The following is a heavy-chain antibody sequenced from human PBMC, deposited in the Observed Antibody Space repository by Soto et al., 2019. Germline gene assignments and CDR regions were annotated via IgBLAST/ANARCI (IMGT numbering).Heavy chain of an antibody. CDR2: ISSNGGST. D-gene: IGHD3-3*01. CDR1: GFTFSSYA. CDR3: ARWSDHYYYHYMDV. J-gene: IGHJ6*03. Sequence: PGGSLRLSCAASGFTFSSYAMHWVRQAPGKGLEYVSAISSNGGSTYYANSVKGRFTISRDNSKNTLYLQMGSLRAEDMAVYYCARWSDHYYYHYMDVWGKGTTVTVSS. V-gene: IGHV3-64*01.